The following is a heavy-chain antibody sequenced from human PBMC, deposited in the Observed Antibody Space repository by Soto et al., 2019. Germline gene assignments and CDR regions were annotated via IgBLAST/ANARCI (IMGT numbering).Heavy chain of an antibody. J-gene: IGHJ6*03. D-gene: IGHD3-10*01. CDR3: ASLSYLVPYYYYCMDV. CDR1: GGSISSYY. V-gene: IGHV4-59*01. Sequence: SETLSLTCTVSGGSISSYYWSWIRQPPGKGLEWIGYIYYSGSTNYNPSLKSRVTISVDTSKNQFSLKLSSVTAADTAVYYCASLSYLVPYYYYCMDVGGKGTTVPVSS. CDR2: IYYSGST.